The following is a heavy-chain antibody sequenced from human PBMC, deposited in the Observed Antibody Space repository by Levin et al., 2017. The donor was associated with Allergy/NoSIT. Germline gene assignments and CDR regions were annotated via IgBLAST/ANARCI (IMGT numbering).Heavy chain of an antibody. Sequence: PGGSLRLSCAASGFTFSSYWMTWVRQAPGKGPEWVANIKQDGREKNYVDSVKGRFTISRDNAKNSLYLQMNSLRAEDTAVYYCASYSSGWYDNYWGQGILVTVSS. J-gene: IGHJ4*02. CDR1: GFTFSSYW. D-gene: IGHD6-19*01. V-gene: IGHV3-7*01. CDR3: ASYSSGWYDNY. CDR2: IKQDGREK.